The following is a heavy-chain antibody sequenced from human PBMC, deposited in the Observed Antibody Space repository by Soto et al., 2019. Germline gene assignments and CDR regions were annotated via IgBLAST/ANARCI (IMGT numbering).Heavy chain of an antibody. V-gene: IGHV1-2*04. CDR2: INPNSGGT. CDR3: ASSYSISCYYYYGMDV. D-gene: IGHD6-13*01. J-gene: IGHJ6*02. CDR1: GYTFTGFY. Sequence: ASVKVSCKASGYTFTGFYTHWVRQAPGQGLEWMGWINPNSGGTNYTQKSQGWVTMTRDTSFSTAYMELSRLRSDDTAVYSCASSYSISCYYYYGMDVWGQGSTVIVSS.